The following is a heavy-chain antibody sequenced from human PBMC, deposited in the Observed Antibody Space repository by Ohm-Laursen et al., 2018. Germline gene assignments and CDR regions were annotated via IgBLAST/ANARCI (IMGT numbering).Heavy chain of an antibody. CDR3: AKDRGRLQYLDY. J-gene: IGHJ4*02. V-gene: IGHV3-11*04. Sequence: SLRLSCTASGFTFSDYYMSWIRQAPGKGLEWVSYISSSGSTIYYADSVKGRFTISRDNSKNTLYLQMNSLRAEDTAVYYCAKDRGRLQYLDYWGQGTLVTVSS. D-gene: IGHD5-24*01. CDR1: GFTFSDYY. CDR2: ISSSGSTI.